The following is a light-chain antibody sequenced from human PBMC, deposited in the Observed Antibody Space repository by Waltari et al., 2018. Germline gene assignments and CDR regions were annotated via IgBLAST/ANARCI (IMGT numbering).Light chain of an antibody. CDR1: QSLVHSDGNTY. J-gene: IGKJ1*01. CDR2: KVS. Sequence: DVVMTQSPLSLPVTLGQPASISCRSSQSLVHSDGNTYLNWFHQRPGQSPSGLIYKVSNRDSGVPDRFSGRGSGTDFTLKISRVEAEDVGVYYCMQGTHWPRTFGQGTKVEIK. V-gene: IGKV2-30*02. CDR3: MQGTHWPRT.